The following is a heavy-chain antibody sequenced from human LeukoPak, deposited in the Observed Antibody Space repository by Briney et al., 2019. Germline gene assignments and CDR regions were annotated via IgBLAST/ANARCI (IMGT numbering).Heavy chain of an antibody. CDR3: ARGGEWCGEFDY. V-gene: IGHV4-30-4*01. CDR1: GDPLRSGHYS. J-gene: IGHJ4*02. Sequence: SETLSLPCTVSGDPLRSGHYSWRSFPQPPGKGLEWIGYIYYSGSTYYNPSLKSRVSISVDTSKNQFSLKLSSVTAADTAVYYCARGGEWCGEFDYWGQGTLVTVSS. CDR2: IYYSGST. D-gene: IGHD3-10*01.